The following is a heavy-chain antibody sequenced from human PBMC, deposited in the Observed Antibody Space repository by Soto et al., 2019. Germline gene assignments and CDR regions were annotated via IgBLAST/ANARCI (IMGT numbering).Heavy chain of an antibody. CDR1: GGTFSTDS. D-gene: IGHD2-21*02. CDR2: IIPIFGTS. V-gene: IGHV1-69*12. J-gene: IGHJ3*02. CDR3: ARGHEVGGNSDAFDI. Sequence: QVHLVQSGAEVKKPGSSVRVSCKASGGTFSTDSINWLRQAPGQGLEWMGGIIPIFGTSDYAPRFQGRVTITADQSTRTAYMELSSLIFQDTAVYYCARGHEVGGNSDAFDIWGQGTMVTVSS.